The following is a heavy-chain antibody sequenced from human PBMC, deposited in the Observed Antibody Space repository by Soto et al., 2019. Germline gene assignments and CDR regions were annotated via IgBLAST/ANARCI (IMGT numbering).Heavy chain of an antibody. D-gene: IGHD3-10*01. CDR3: AKMITMVRGAAPHFDY. J-gene: IGHJ4*02. V-gene: IGHV3-23*01. Sequence: PGGSLRLSCAASGFTFSSYAMSWVRQAPGKGLEWVSAISGSGGSTYYADSVKGRFTISRDNSKNTLYLQMNSLRAEDTAVYYCAKMITMVRGAAPHFDYWGQGTLVTVSS. CDR1: GFTFSSYA. CDR2: ISGSGGST.